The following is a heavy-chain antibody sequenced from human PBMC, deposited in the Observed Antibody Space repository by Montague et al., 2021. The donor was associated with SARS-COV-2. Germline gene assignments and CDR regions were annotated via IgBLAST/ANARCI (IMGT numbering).Heavy chain of an antibody. CDR1: GFTFSSYA. Sequence: SLRLSCAASGFTFSSYAMSWVRQAPGKGLEWVSAISGSGGSTYYADSVKGRFTISRDNSKNTLYLQMNSLRAEDTAVYYCAKDITMIVVVPPPGYWGQGTLVTVPS. V-gene: IGHV3-23*01. CDR2: ISGSGGST. CDR3: AKDITMIVVVPPPGY. D-gene: IGHD3-22*01. J-gene: IGHJ4*02.